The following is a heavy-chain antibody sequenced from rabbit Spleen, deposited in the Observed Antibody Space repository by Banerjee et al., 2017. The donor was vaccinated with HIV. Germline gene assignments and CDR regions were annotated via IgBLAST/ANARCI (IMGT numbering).Heavy chain of an antibody. CDR3: ARDGVGGGYFAL. CDR2: IDPVFGVA. V-gene: IGHV1S7*01. Sequence: QLEESAGGLVQPGGSLKLSCKASGFTLSRYYMNWVRQAPGKGLEWIGYIDPVFGVAYYANWVNGRFSISRENAQNTVFLQMTSLTAADTATYFCARDGVGGGYFALWGPGTLVTVS. D-gene: IGHD1-1*01. J-gene: IGHJ6*01. CDR1: GFTLSRYY.